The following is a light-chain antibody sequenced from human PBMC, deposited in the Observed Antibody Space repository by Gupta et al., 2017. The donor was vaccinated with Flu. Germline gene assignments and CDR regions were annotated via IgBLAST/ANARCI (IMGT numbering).Light chain of an antibody. CDR1: SSAVGGYKY. CDR2: DVS. Sequence: ITIACTGTSSAVGGYKYVSWYQQHPGKAPKLIIYDVSKRPAGVSDRFSGSKSDNTASLTISGLQAEDQAEYYCSSFISSSSLVTFGGGTRLTVL. CDR3: SSFISSSSLVT. J-gene: IGLJ2*01. V-gene: IGLV2-14*04.